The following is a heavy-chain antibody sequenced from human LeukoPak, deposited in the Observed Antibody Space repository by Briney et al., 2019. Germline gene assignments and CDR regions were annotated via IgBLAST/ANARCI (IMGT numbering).Heavy chain of an antibody. CDR1: GYTFTSYD. J-gene: IGHJ5*01. Sequence: SVKVSYKASGYTFTSYDINWVRQASGQGLEWMGWMHPNSGNTGYAQKFQGRVTMTRNTSISTAYMELSSLRSEDTAVYYCARETGAGSSWYSRNWFDPWGQGTLVTVSS. V-gene: IGHV1-8*01. CDR3: ARETGAGSSWYSRNWFDP. CDR2: MHPNSGNT. D-gene: IGHD6-13*01.